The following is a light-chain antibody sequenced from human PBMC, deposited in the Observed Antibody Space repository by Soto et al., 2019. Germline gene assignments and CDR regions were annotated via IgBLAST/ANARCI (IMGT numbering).Light chain of an antibody. CDR2: GAS. CDR1: QSVSST. CDR3: QQYYNWPRT. J-gene: IGKJ1*01. V-gene: IGKV3-15*01. Sequence: IGRTQSPATLSVAPWERATLCCRASQSVSSTLAWYQQKPGQAPRLLIYGASTRATDIPARFSGSGSGTEFTLTIRSLQSEDFAVYYCQQYYNWPRTFGQGTKVDIK.